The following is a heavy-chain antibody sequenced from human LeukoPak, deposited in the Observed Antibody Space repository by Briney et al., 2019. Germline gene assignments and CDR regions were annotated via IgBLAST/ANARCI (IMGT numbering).Heavy chain of an antibody. Sequence: ASVTVSCKASGGTFSSYAISWVRQAPGQGLEWMGGIIPIFGTANYAQKFQGRVTITADESTSTAYMELSSLRSEDTAVYYCARGGKAKSQWLAQYYFDCWGQGTLVTVSS. CDR3: ARGGKAKSQWLAQYYFDC. CDR1: GGTFSSYA. V-gene: IGHV1-69*13. D-gene: IGHD6-19*01. CDR2: IIPIFGTA. J-gene: IGHJ4*02.